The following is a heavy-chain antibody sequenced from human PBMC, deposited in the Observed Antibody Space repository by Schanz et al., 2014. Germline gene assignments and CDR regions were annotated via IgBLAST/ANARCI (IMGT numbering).Heavy chain of an antibody. CDR2: FIPILDVG. CDR3: TRGGYSYALSAFDI. J-gene: IGHJ3*02. Sequence: QVQLLQSGAEVKKPGASMKVSCKASGYTFTTYYMLWVRQAPGQGLEWVGRFIPILDVGNYAQQFQGRVTFTADKSTSTAYMELSSLRSDDTALYYCTRGGYSYALSAFDIWGQGTMXTVSS. D-gene: IGHD5-18*01. V-gene: IGHV1-69*09. CDR1: GYTFTTYY.